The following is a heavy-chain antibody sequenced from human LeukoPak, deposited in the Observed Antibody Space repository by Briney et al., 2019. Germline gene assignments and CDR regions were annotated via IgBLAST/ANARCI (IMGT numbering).Heavy chain of an antibody. CDR3: ARWGYESSGYYRPFDY. CDR1: GGSISGSY. V-gene: IGHV4-59*01. D-gene: IGHD3-22*01. J-gene: IGHJ4*02. Sequence: MPSETLSLTCTVSGGSISGSYWSWVRQPPGKGLDYIGYIYYSETTNYNPSLKSRVTISLNTSKNQFSLKLSSVTAADTAVYYCARWGYESSGYYRPFDYWGQGTLVTVSS. CDR2: IYYSETT.